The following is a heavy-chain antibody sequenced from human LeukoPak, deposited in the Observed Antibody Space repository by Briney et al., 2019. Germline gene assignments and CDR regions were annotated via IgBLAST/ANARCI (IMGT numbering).Heavy chain of an antibody. CDR1: GFPFFSFG. Sequence: GGSLRLSCAASGFPFFSFGMHWVRQAPGKGLEWVACIRFDGTDKYYADSVKGRFTISRDNAKNSLYLQMNSLRAEDTAVYYCARRHSGGAAANDYWGQGTLVTVSS. V-gene: IGHV3-30*02. CDR3: ARRHSGGAAANDY. CDR2: IRFDGTDK. J-gene: IGHJ4*02. D-gene: IGHD2-2*01.